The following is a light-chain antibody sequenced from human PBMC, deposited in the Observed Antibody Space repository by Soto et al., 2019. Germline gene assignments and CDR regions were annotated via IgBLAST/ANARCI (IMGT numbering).Light chain of an antibody. Sequence: DIQMTQSPSSLSASVGDRVTITCRARQSISNYLNWYQLKPGKVPKLLIYAASTLQTGVPSRFSGSGYGTDFTLTISSLQPEDSASYYCQQSYSSWATFGGGTKVEIK. J-gene: IGKJ4*01. CDR3: QQSYSSWAT. CDR1: QSISNY. CDR2: AAS. V-gene: IGKV1-39*01.